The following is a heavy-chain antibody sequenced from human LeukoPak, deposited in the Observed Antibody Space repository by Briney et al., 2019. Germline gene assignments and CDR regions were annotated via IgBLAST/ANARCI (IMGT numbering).Heavy chain of an antibody. V-gene: IGHV3-23*01. D-gene: IGHD5-12*01. CDR1: GFIFSSYA. CDR2: ISSGGII. Sequence: PGGSLRLSCAASGFIFSSYAMSWVRQAPGKGLEWVSGISSGGIIYYADSVRGRFTISRDNSKNTVHLQMNSLRAVDTAIYYCAKAGDIVTTIPFDQWGQGTLVTVSS. CDR3: AKAGDIVTTIPFDQ. J-gene: IGHJ4*02.